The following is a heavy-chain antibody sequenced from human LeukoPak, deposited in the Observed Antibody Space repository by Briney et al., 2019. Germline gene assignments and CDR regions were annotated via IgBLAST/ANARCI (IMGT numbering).Heavy chain of an antibody. J-gene: IGHJ6*02. CDR1: GFTFSSYA. CDR3: AKVMRDFWSGYYSKNYYYYYGMDV. Sequence: GGSLRLSCAASGFTFSSYAMSWVRQAPGKGLEWVSAISGSGGSTYYADSVKGRFTISRDNSKNTLYLQMNSLRAEDTAVYYCAKVMRDFWSGYYSKNYYYYYGMDVWGQGTTVTVSS. D-gene: IGHD3-3*01. CDR2: ISGSGGST. V-gene: IGHV3-23*01.